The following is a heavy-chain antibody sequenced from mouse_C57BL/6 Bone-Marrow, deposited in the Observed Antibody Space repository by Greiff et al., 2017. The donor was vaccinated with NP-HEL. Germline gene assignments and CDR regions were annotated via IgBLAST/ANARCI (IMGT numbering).Heavy chain of an antibody. V-gene: IGHV5-12*01. Sequence: DVKLVESGGGLVQPGGSLKLSCAASGFTFSDYYMYWVRQTPEKRLEWVAYISNGGGSTYYPDTVKGRFTISRDNAKNTLYLQMSRLKSEDTAMYYCARHYDYYGSSFYARDYWGQGTSVTVSS. CDR2: ISNGGGST. D-gene: IGHD1-1*01. J-gene: IGHJ4*01. CDR1: GFTFSDYY. CDR3: ARHYDYYGSSFYARDY.